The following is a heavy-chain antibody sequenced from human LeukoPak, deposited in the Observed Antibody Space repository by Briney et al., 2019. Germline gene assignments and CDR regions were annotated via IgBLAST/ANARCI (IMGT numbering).Heavy chain of an antibody. D-gene: IGHD2-2*01. J-gene: IGHJ4*02. V-gene: IGHV4-34*01. CDR3: ARASSRYCSSTSCYVSSLLDY. CDR2: INHSGST. CDR1: GGSISSYY. Sequence: SETLSLTCTVSGGSISSYYRSWIRQPPGKGLEWIGEINHSGSTNYNPSLKSRVTISVDTSKNQFSLKLSSVTAADTAVYYCARASSRYCSSTSCYVSSLLDYWGQGTLVTVSS.